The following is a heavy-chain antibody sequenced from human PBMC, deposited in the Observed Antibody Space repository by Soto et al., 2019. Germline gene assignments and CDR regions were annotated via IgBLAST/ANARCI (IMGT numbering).Heavy chain of an antibody. CDR3: ARDSSGVALFDY. CDR1: GFTFSSYS. J-gene: IGHJ4*02. CDR2: ISSSSSYI. Sequence: GGSLRLSCAASGFTFSSYSMNWVRQAPGKGLEWVSSISSSSSYIYYADSVKGRFTISRDNAKNSLYLQMNSLRAEDTAVYYCARDSSGVALFDYWGQGTLVTVSS. D-gene: IGHD5-12*01. V-gene: IGHV3-21*01.